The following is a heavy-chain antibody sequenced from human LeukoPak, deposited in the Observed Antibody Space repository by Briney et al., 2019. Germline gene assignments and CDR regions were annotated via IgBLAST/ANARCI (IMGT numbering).Heavy chain of an antibody. J-gene: IGHJ4*02. V-gene: IGHV3-15*01. D-gene: IGHD3-10*01. Sequence: GGSLRLSCAASGFTFSGYSMNWVRQAPGKGLEWIGRIKSKIDGGPTDYAAPVKGRFTISREDSKSTLYLQMNGLKTEDTGVYYCTTERAVWFGELFDYYDYWGQGTLVTVSS. CDR2: IKSKIDGGPT. CDR1: GFTFSGYS. CDR3: TTERAVWFGELFDYYDY.